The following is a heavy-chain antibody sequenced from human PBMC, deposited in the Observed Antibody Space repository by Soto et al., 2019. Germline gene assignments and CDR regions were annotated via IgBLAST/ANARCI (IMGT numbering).Heavy chain of an antibody. V-gene: IGHV4-59*01. CDR2: IYYSGST. CDR1: GGSISSYY. Sequence: PSETLSLTCTVSGGSISSYYWSWIRQPPGKGLEWIGYIYYSGSTNYNPSLKSRVTISVDTAKNQFSLKLSSVTAADTAVYYCARDHHGAPLDYWCQGILVTVSS. D-gene: IGHD1-26*01. J-gene: IGHJ4*02. CDR3: ARDHHGAPLDY.